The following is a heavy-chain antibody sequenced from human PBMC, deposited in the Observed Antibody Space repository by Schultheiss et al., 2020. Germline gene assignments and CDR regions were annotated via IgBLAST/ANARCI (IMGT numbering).Heavy chain of an antibody. D-gene: IGHD1-26*01. J-gene: IGHJ6*02. CDR1: GGSISSYY. Sequence: SATMSLTCTVSGGSISSYYWSWIRQHPGKGLEWIGYIYYSGSTYYNPSLKSRVTISMDTSKNQFSLKLSSVTAADTAVYYCARDRLVVGANYYYYGMDVWGPGTTFTVAS. CDR2: IYYSGST. CDR3: ARDRLVVGANYYYYGMDV. V-gene: IGHV4-59*12.